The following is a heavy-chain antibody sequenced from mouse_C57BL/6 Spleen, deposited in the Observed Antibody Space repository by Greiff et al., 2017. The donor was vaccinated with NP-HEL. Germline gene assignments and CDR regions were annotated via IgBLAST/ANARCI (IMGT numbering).Heavy chain of an antibody. D-gene: IGHD2-1*01. Sequence: VQLKESGPGLVKPSQSLSLTCSVTGYSITSGYYWNWIRQFPGNQLEWMGYISYDGSNNYNPSLKNRISITRDTSKNQFFLKLNSVTTEDTATYYCARDGDYGNPIAMDYWGQGTSVTVSS. CDR1: GYSITSGYY. J-gene: IGHJ4*01. CDR2: ISYDGSN. V-gene: IGHV3-6*01. CDR3: ARDGDYGNPIAMDY.